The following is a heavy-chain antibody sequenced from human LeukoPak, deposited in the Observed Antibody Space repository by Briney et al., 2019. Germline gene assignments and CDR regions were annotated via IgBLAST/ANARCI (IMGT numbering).Heavy chain of an antibody. J-gene: IGHJ3*02. V-gene: IGHV4-39*07. Sequence: SETLSLTCTVSDGSIRSSTDYWGWIRQSPGKGLEWIGSLYFRGITYYNPSLKSRVTISVDTSKNQFSLKLSSVTAADTAVYYCARDFSPGAMVRGGRAFDIWGQGTMVTVSS. CDR1: DGSIRSSTDY. CDR2: LYFRGIT. CDR3: ARDFSPGAMVRGGRAFDI. D-gene: IGHD3-10*01.